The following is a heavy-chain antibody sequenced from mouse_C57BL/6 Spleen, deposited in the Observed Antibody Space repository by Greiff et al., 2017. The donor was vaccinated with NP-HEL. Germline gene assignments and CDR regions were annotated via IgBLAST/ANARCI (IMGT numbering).Heavy chain of an antibody. CDR3: ARDRGVVATGYFDV. CDR2: ISAGGSYT. V-gene: IGHV5-4*01. D-gene: IGHD1-1*01. CDR1: GFTFSNYA. J-gene: IGHJ1*03. Sequence: EVQVVESGGGLVKPGGSLKLSCAASGFTFSNYAMSWVRQAPEKRLEWVATISAGGSYTYYPDNVKGRFTISRDNAKNNLYLQMSHLKSEDTAMYYCARDRGVVATGYFDVWGTGTTVTVSS.